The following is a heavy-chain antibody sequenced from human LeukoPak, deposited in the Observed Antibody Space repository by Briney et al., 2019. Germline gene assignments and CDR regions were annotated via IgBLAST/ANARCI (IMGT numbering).Heavy chain of an antibody. J-gene: IGHJ3*02. CDR1: GYTFSNYN. V-gene: IGHV1-46*01. D-gene: IGHD5-24*01. Sequence: ASVKVSCKASGYTFSNYNIHWVRQAPGQGLEWMGIVNPSGDSTNYAQNFQGRVTMTGDTSTSTVYMELSSLRSGDTAVYYCARVRDGYNDAYDIWGQGTMVTVPS. CDR2: VNPSGDST. CDR3: ARVRDGYNDAYDI.